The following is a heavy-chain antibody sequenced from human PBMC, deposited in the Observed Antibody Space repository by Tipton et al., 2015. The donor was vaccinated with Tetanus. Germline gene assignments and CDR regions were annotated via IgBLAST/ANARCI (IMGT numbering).Heavy chain of an antibody. J-gene: IGHJ6*02. CDR2: IYYSGST. Sequence: TLSLTCAVSGGSISSGGYYWSWIRQHPGKGLEWIGYIYYSGSTYYNPSLKSRVTISVDTSKNQFSLKLSSVTAADTAVYYCARRPFGITIFGVGGMDVWGQGTTVTVSS. D-gene: IGHD3-3*01. CDR3: ARRPFGITIFGVGGMDV. V-gene: IGHV4-31*11. CDR1: GGSISSGGYY.